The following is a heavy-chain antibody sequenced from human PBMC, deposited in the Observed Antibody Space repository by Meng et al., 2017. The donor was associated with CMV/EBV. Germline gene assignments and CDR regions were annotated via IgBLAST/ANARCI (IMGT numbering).Heavy chain of an antibody. CDR2: ISSSGSTI. D-gene: IGHD3-3*01. J-gene: IGHJ6*02. CDR1: GCTFSSYE. V-gene: IGHV3-48*03. Sequence: GGSLRLSCAVSGCTFSSYEMNWVRQAPGKGLEWVSYISSSGSTIYYADSVKGRFTISRDNAKNSLYLQMNSLRAEDTAVYYCARDRITIFGVVIRPVDYYYGMDVWGQGTTVTVSS. CDR3: ARDRITIFGVVIRPVDYYYGMDV.